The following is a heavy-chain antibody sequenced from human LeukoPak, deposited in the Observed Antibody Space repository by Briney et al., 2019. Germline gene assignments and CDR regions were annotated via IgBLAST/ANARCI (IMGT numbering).Heavy chain of an antibody. CDR1: GFTFSSYW. V-gene: IGHV3-7*01. J-gene: IGHJ5*02. CDR3: ARDDEYCSSTSCYPNNWFDP. Sequence: GGSLRLSCAASGFTFSSYWMSWVRQAPGKGLEWVANIKQDGSEKYYVDSEKGRFTISRDNAKNSLYLQMNSLRAEDTAVYYCARDDEYCSSTSCYPNNWFDPWGQGTLVTVSS. D-gene: IGHD2-2*01. CDR2: IKQDGSEK.